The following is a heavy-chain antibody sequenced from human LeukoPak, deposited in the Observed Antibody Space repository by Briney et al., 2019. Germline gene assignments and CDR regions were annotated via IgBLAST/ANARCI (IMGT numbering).Heavy chain of an antibody. CDR1: GGSISSYY. J-gene: IGHJ4*02. V-gene: IGHV4-59*08. CDR3: ARGYPYYYDSSGYYHYFDY. CDR2: IYYSGST. D-gene: IGHD3-22*01. Sequence: SETLSLTCTVSGGSISSYYWSWIRQPPGKGLEWIGYIYYSGSTNYNPSLKGRVTISVDTSKNQFSLKLSSVTAADTAVYYCARGYPYYYDSSGYYHYFDYWGQGTLVTVSS.